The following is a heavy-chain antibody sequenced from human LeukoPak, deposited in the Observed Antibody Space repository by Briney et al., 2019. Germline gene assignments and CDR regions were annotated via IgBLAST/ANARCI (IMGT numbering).Heavy chain of an antibody. CDR3: ARMGDGYNRRDFDY. D-gene: IGHD5-24*01. V-gene: IGHV4-31*03. CDR2: IHYTGST. CDR1: GGSISSGGYY. Sequence: PSQTLSLTCTVSGGSISSGGYYWNWIRQHPGKGLEWIGYIHYTGSTYYNPSLKSRVTLSIDTSKNQFSLKLNSVTAADTAVYYCARMGDGYNRRDFDYWGQGTLVSVSS. J-gene: IGHJ4*02.